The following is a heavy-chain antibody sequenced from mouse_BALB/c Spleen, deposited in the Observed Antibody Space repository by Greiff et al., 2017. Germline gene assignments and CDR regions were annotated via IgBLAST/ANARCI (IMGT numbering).Heavy chain of an antibody. CDR3: AREGFITTVVYFDY. CDR2: ISSGGST. D-gene: IGHD1-1*01. J-gene: IGHJ2*01. CDR1: GFTFSSYA. Sequence: EVKLMESGGGLVKPGGSLKLSCAASGFTFSSYAMSWVRQTPEKRLEWVASISSGGSTYYPDSVKGRFTISRDNARNILYLQMSSLRSEDTAMYYCAREGFITTVVYFDYWGQGTTLTVSS. V-gene: IGHV5-6-5*01.